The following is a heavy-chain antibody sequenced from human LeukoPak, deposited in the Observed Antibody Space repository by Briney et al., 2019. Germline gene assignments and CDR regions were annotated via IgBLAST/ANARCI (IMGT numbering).Heavy chain of an antibody. J-gene: IGHJ4*02. V-gene: IGHV3-7*01. CDR3: ATDYHGYFDY. D-gene: IGHD1-14*01. Sequence: PGESVRLSYAASGFTLRSNWINWHGQTQGKRVEWVTNINQDGGEKYCVDSVKGRFTISRDNAKNSLYLQMNSLRAEDAAVYYCATDYHGYFDYWGQGTLVTVSS. CDR1: GFTLRSNW. CDR2: INQDGGEK.